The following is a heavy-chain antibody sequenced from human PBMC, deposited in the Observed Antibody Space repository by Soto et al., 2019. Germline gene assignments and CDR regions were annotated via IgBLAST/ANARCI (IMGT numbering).Heavy chain of an antibody. Sequence: QVQLVQSGAEVKKPGASVKVSCKASGYTFTGYYMHWVRQAPGQGLEWMGWINPNSGGTNYAQKFQGRVTMTRDTSISTAYMELSRLRSDDTAVYYCAVELEDIVVVVAPDYYGMDVWGQGTTVTVSS. CDR2: INPNSGGT. CDR3: AVELEDIVVVVAPDYYGMDV. CDR1: GYTFTGYY. V-gene: IGHV1-2*02. D-gene: IGHD2-15*01. J-gene: IGHJ6*02.